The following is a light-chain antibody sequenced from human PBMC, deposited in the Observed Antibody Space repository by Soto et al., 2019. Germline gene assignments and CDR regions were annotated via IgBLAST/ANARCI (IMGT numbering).Light chain of an antibody. V-gene: IGLV2-23*01. J-gene: IGLJ3*02. CDR3: CSYAGTSTLV. Sequence: QSXLXXPASXXXXXGQSITISCTGTSSDVGTYNLVSWYQHHPGKAPKLMVYEGTKRPSGVSNRFSGSKSGNTASLTISGLQAEDEADYFCCSYAGTSTLVFGGGTKVTVL. CDR1: SSDVGTYNL. CDR2: EGT.